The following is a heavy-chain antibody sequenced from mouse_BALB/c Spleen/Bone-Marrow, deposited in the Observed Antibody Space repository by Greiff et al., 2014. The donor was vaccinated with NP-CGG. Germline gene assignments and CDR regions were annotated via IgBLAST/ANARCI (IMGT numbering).Heavy chain of an antibody. J-gene: IGHJ3*01. CDR1: GYTFTSYW. CDR2: INPSNGRT. D-gene: IGHD1-2*01. Sequence: VQLQQSGAELVKPGASVKLSCKASGYTFTSYWMHWVKQRPGQGLEWIGEINPSNGRTNYNEKFKSKATLTVDKSSSTAYMQLSSLTPEDSAVYYCARYATATYWFAYWGQGTLVTVSA. CDR3: ARYATATYWFAY. V-gene: IGHV1S81*02.